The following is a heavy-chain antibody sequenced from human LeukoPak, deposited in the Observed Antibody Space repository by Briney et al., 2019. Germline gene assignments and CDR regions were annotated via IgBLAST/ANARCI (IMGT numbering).Heavy chain of an antibody. V-gene: IGHV3-30-3*01. CDR1: GFTFSSYA. D-gene: IGHD3-16*01. CDR2: ISYDGSNK. CDR3: AREPIGARLPYAGENY. J-gene: IGHJ4*02. Sequence: PGRSLRLSCAASGFTFSSYAMHWVRQAPGKGLEWVAVISYDGSNKYYADSVKGRFTISRDNSKNTLYLQMNSLRAEDTAVYYCAREPIGARLPYAGENYWGQGTLVTVSS.